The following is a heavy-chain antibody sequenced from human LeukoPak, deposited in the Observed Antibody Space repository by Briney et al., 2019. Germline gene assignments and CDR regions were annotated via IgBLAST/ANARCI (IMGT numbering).Heavy chain of an antibody. CDR2: ISSTGNPR. CDR3: ARVDLQTKRDIVVVVAAYYYYYYMDV. Sequence: GGSLRLSCTASGLSFSDYSMNWVRQAPGKGLEWVSYISSTGNPRHYAESVEGRFTISRDNAKNSLYLQMNSLRAEDTAVYYCARVDLQTKRDIVVVVAAYYYYYYMDVWGKGTTVTVSS. CDR1: GLSFSDYS. V-gene: IGHV3-48*04. D-gene: IGHD2-15*01. J-gene: IGHJ6*03.